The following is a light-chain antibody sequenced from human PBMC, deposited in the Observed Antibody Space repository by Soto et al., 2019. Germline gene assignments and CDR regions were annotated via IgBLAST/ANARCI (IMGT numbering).Light chain of an antibody. CDR2: GAS. CDR1: QSISYN. CDR3: QQYKSWPPLT. V-gene: IGKV3-15*01. Sequence: DIVMTQSPAILSVSLGERATLSCLASQSISYNLAWSQQRSGHAPRLLIYGASTRATGVPARFSGSGSGTEFTLTISSLQSDDFAIYYCQQYKSWPPLTFGGGTKVE. J-gene: IGKJ4*01.